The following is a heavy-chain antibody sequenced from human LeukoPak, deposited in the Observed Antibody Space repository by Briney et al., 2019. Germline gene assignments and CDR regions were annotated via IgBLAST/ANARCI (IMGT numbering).Heavy chain of an antibody. J-gene: IGHJ6*03. CDR1: GGSISGYY. V-gene: IGHV4-59*01. CDR2: IYYSGST. Sequence: SETLSLTCTVSGGSISGYYWSWIRQPPGKGLEWIGYIYYSGSTNYNPSLKSRVTISVDTSKNQFSLKLSSVTAADTAVYYCARAPVSVVTATYYMDGWGKGTTVTVSS. D-gene: IGHD2-21*02. CDR3: ARAPVSVVTATYYMDG.